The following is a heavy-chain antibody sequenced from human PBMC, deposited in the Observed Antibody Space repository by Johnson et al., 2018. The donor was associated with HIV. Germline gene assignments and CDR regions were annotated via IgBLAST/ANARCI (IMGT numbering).Heavy chain of an antibody. Sequence: VQLVESGGGLVKPGGSLRLSCAGSGFTFSDHYMSWVRQAPGKGLEWVSVIYNDGNTYYADSVKGRFTISRDNAKNSLYLQMNSLRAEDTAVYYCARNGLIPAAKGVAFDIWGHGTTVTVSS. J-gene: IGHJ3*02. CDR3: ARNGLIPAAKGVAFDI. D-gene: IGHD2-2*01. V-gene: IGHV3-66*01. CDR2: IYNDGNT. CDR1: GFTFSDHY.